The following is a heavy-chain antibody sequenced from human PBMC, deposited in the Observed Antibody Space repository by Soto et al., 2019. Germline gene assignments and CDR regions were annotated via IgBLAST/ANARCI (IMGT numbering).Heavy chain of an antibody. CDR2: ISWNSGSI. Sequence: PGGSLSLSCAASGFTFDDYAMHWVRQAPGKGLEWVSGISWNSGSIGYADSVKGRFTISRDNAKNSLYLQMNSLRAEDTALYYCAKDMLPRAAGAFDIWGQGTMVTVSS. CDR3: AKDMLPRAAGAFDI. CDR1: GFTFDDYA. D-gene: IGHD3-10*01. V-gene: IGHV3-9*01. J-gene: IGHJ3*02.